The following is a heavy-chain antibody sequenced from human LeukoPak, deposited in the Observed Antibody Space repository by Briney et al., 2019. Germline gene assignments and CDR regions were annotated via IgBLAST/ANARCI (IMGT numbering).Heavy chain of an antibody. CDR1: GFTFSSYW. D-gene: IGHD3-16*01. J-gene: IGHJ3*02. CDR2: IKQDGSEK. V-gene: IGHV3-7*01. Sequence: GVSLRLSCAASGFTFSSYWMSWVRQAPGKGLEWVANIKQDGSEKYYVDSVKGRFTISRDNAKNSLYLQMNSLRAEDTAVYYCAREKYGFGFVAFDIWGQGTMVTVSS. CDR3: AREKYGFGFVAFDI.